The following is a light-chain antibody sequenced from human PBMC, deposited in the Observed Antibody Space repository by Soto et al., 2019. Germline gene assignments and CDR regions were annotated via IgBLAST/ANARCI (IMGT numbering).Light chain of an antibody. V-gene: IGKV4-1*01. CDR2: WAS. Sequence: DIVMTQSPDSLAVSLGERATINCKSSQSVLYSSNNKNYLAWYQQKPGQPPKLLIYWASTRESGVPDRFSGSGSGTDFTLTISSLQAEDVAFYSCQQYYSTPLTFGGGNKVEIK. J-gene: IGKJ4*01. CDR3: QQYYSTPLT. CDR1: QSVLYSSNNKNY.